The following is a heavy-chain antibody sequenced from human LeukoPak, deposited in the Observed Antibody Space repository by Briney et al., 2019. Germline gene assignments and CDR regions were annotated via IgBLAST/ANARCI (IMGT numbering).Heavy chain of an antibody. J-gene: IGHJ4*02. V-gene: IGHV3-23*01. CDR3: AKGFYGELLFDY. Sequence: PGGSLRLSCAASGFTFSSHGMNWVRQAPGKGLEWISGISPSADITYYADSVKGRFTISRDNSKNTLYLQMNSLRVEDTAVYYCAKGFYGELLFDYWGQGTLVTVSS. CDR2: ISPSADIT. CDR1: GFTFSSHG. D-gene: IGHD3-10*01.